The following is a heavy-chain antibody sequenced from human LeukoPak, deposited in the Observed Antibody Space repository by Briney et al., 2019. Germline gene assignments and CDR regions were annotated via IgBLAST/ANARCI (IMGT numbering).Heavy chain of an antibody. J-gene: IGHJ4*02. CDR1: GFTFSNDW. V-gene: IGHV3-74*01. CDR3: AKDKGPMTTVSRIDH. D-gene: IGHD4-11*01. Sequence: GGSLRLSCAASGFTFSNDWLHWVRQAPGKGLVWVSRVTSDGVTSYADSVKGRFAMSRDNAKNSLYLQMNSLRAEDTALYYCAKDKGPMTTVSRIDHWGQGTLVTVSS. CDR2: VTSDGVT.